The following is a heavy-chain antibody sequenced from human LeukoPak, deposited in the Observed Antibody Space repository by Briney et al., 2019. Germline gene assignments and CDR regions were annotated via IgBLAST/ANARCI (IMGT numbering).Heavy chain of an antibody. V-gene: IGHV3-11*04. D-gene: IGHD1-7*01. CDR3: AKGGPRNYVATPFDY. CDR2: ISSSGSTI. Sequence: GGSLRLSCAASGFTFSDYYMSWIRQAPGKGLEWVSYISSSGSTIYYADSVKGRFTISRDNSKNTLYLQMNSLRAEDTAVYYCAKGGPRNYVATPFDYWGQGTLVTVSS. CDR1: GFTFSDYY. J-gene: IGHJ4*02.